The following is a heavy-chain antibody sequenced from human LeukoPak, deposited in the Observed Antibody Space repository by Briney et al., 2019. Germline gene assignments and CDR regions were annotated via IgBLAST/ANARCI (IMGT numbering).Heavy chain of an antibody. Sequence: PSETLSLTCTVSGGSVTSSSYYWGWIRQTPRKGLEWIGSIYYSGSTYYNPSLKSRVTISVDTSKKQFSLKLSSVTAADTAVYYCARHVPDSGGYLTDYYYYMDVWGKGTTVTVSS. CDR3: ARHVPDSGGYLTDYYYYMDV. V-gene: IGHV4-39*01. D-gene: IGHD1-26*01. J-gene: IGHJ6*03. CDR1: GGSVTSSSYY. CDR2: IYYSGST.